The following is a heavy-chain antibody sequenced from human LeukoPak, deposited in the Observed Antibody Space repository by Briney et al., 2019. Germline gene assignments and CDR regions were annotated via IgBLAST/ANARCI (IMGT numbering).Heavy chain of an antibody. CDR3: TKVVGDAFDI. CDR1: GFTFDDYA. D-gene: IGHD3-16*01. Sequence: GGSLRLSCAASGFTFDDYATHWVRQAPGKGLEWVSGISWNSGSIGYAASVRGRFTISRDNATNSLYLQMNSLRAEDMALYYCTKVVGDAFDIWGQGTMVTVSS. CDR2: ISWNSGSI. J-gene: IGHJ3*02. V-gene: IGHV3-9*03.